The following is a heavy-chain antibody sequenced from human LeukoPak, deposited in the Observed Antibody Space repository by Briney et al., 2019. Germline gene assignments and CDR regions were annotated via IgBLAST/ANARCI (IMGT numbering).Heavy chain of an antibody. V-gene: IGHV3-21*01. Sequence: GGSLRLSCAASGFTFSSYSMNWVRQAPGKGLEWVSSISSSSSYIYYADSVKGRFTISRDNAKNSLYLQMNSLRDEDTAVYYCARERAKYYYGSGIHPLDYWGQGTLVTVSS. J-gene: IGHJ4*02. CDR2: ISSSSSYI. CDR1: GFTFSSYS. CDR3: ARERAKYYYGSGIHPLDY. D-gene: IGHD3-10*01.